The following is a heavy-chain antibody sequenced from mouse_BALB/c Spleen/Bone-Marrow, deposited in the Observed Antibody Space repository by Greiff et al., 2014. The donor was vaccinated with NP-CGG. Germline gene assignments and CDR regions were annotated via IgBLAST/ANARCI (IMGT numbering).Heavy chain of an antibody. V-gene: IGHV14-3*02. Sequence: VQLQQPGAELVKPGASVKLSCTASGFNIKDTYMHWVKQRPEQGLEWIGRIDPANGNTKYDPKFQGKATITADTSSNTAYLQLSSLISEDTAVYYCAGDGAYWGQGTLVTVSA. CDR1: GFNIKDTY. CDR2: IDPANGNT. D-gene: IGHD3-3*01. J-gene: IGHJ3*01. CDR3: AGDGAY.